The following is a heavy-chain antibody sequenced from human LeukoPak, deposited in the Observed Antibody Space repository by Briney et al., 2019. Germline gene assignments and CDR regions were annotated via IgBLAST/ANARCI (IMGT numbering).Heavy chain of an antibody. J-gene: IGHJ4*02. V-gene: IGHV5-51*01. CDR3: ARRTYYYDSSGYAIDY. D-gene: IGHD3-22*01. Sequence: GESLKISCKGSGYSFTSYWIGWVRQMPGKGLEWMGIIYPGDSDTRYSPSFQGQVTISADKSISTAYLQWSSLKASDTAMYYCARRTYYYDSSGYAIDYWGQGTLDTVSS. CDR2: IYPGDSDT. CDR1: GYSFTSYW.